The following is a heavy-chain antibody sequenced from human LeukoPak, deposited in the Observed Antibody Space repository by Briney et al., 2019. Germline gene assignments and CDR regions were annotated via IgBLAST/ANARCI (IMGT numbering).Heavy chain of an antibody. CDR2: IYTSGTT. CDR1: GGSISSYC. Sequence: SETLSLTCTVSGGSISSYCWSWIRQPPGKGLEWIGYIYTSGTTNYNPSLKSRVTMSVDTSKNQFSLKLSSVTAADTAVYYCARAPTGTGGWNWFDPWGQGTLVTVSS. V-gene: IGHV4-4*09. J-gene: IGHJ5*02. D-gene: IGHD1-1*01. CDR3: ARAPTGTGGWNWFDP.